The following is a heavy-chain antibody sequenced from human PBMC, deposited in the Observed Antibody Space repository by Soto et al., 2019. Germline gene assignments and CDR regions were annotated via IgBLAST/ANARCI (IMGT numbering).Heavy chain of an antibody. CDR1: GYSSNSGDSC. D-gene: IGHD6-25*01. Sequence: SETLSLTCTVSGYSSNSGDSCWTWFRQNPGKGLEWIGFIYYTGSTYCSPSLRSRCSMSLDTSENQFSLKLSSVTAADTAVYYCARSGRPLTEFHSWGQGILVTVS. J-gene: IGHJ4*02. CDR3: ARSGRPLTEFHS. V-gene: IGHV4-31*03. CDR2: IYYTGST.